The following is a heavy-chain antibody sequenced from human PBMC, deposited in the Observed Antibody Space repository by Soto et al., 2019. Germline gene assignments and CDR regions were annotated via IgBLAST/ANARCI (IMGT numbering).Heavy chain of an antibody. CDR3: ARGIYYYDSRS. CDR2: IKQDGSEK. J-gene: IGHJ4*02. D-gene: IGHD3-22*01. Sequence: GGSLRRSCAASGFTFSSYWMSCVRQAPGKGLEWVANIKQDGSEKYYVDSVKGRFTISRDNAKNSLYLQMNSLRAEDTAVYYCARGIYYYDSRSWGQGTLVTVSS. V-gene: IGHV3-7*01. CDR1: GFTFSSYW.